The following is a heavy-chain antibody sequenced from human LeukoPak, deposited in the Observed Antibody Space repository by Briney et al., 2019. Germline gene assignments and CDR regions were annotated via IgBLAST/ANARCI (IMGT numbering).Heavy chain of an antibody. CDR1: GGSISSYY. J-gene: IGHJ2*01. CDR2: IYTSGST. D-gene: IGHD3-22*01. Sequence: SETLSLTCTVSGGSISSYYWSWIRQPPGKGLEWIGYIYTSGSTNYNPSLKSRVTISVDTSKNQFSLKLSSVTAADTAVYYCARTPSGYYYYWYFDLWGRGTLVTVSS. CDR3: ARTPSGYYYYWYFDL. V-gene: IGHV4-4*09.